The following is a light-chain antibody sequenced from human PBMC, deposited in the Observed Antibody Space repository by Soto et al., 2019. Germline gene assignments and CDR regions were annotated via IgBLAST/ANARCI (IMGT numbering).Light chain of an antibody. CDR3: QQYKNWPA. J-gene: IGKJ2*01. Sequence: EIVMTQSPATLSVSPGERATLSCRASQSVSSNLAWYQQKPSQAPRLLIYGASTRATGIPARFSGSGSGTEFTLPISSLQSEDFAVYYCQQYKNWPAFGQGTKLEIK. V-gene: IGKV3-15*01. CDR1: QSVSSN. CDR2: GAS.